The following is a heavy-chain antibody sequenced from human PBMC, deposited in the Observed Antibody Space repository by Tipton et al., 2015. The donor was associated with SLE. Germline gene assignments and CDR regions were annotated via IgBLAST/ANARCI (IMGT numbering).Heavy chain of an antibody. CDR1: GYFFSSGHYSGYF. D-gene: IGHD6-6*01. Sequence: TLSLTCAVSGYFFSSGHYSGYFRGWIRQPPGKGLEWIGNIYDSGKTYYNPSLKSRVTISVDTSKNQFSLKLSSVTAADTAVYYCARTLAAQFDYWGQGTLVTVSS. CDR2: IYDSGKT. CDR3: ARTLAAQFDY. J-gene: IGHJ4*02. V-gene: IGHV4-38-2*01.